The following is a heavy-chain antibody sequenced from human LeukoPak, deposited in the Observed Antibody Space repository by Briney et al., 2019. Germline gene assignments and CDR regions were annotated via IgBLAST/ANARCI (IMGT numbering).Heavy chain of an antibody. CDR1: GYSFTDFW. Sequence: GESLKISCKASGYSFTDFWIGWVRQLPGKGLEGMGNIHPADSDTRYSPSFQGHVTISADKSINTAYLQWTSLNASDTAMYYCARTYTSGWCANWGQGTLVTVSS. V-gene: IGHV5-51*01. D-gene: IGHD6-13*01. CDR3: ARTYTSGWCAN. CDR2: IHPADSDT. J-gene: IGHJ4*02.